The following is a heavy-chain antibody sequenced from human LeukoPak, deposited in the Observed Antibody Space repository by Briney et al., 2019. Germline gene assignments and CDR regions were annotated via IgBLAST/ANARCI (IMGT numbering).Heavy chain of an antibody. CDR3: ARGLGDHYDILTGGDI. J-gene: IGHJ3*02. V-gene: IGHV4-34*01. CDR1: GGSFSGYY. D-gene: IGHD3-9*01. Sequence: PSETLSLTCAVYGGSFSGYYWSWIRQPPGKGLEWIGEINHSGSTNYNPSLMSRVTISVDTSKNQFSLKLSSVTAADTAVYYCARGLGDHYDILTGGDIWGQGTMVTVSS. CDR2: INHSGST.